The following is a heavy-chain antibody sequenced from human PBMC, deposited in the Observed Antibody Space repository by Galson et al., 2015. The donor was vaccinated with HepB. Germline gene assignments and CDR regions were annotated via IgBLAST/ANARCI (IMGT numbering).Heavy chain of an antibody. J-gene: IGHJ3*01. CDR2: LSWNSGSY. V-gene: IGHV3-9*01. CDR3: AKDRWDLLRVGAFDV. CDR1: EFAFDNFA. D-gene: IGHD1-26*01. Sequence: SLRLSCAASEFAFDNFAMHWVRQVPGKGLEWVSGLSWNSGSYGYADSVKGRFTISRDNSKNSLYLQMNSLRPEDTAVYYCAKDRWDLLRVGAFDVWGQGTLVTVSS.